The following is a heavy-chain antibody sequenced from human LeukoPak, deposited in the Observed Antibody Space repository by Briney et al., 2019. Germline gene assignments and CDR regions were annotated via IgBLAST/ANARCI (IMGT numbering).Heavy chain of an antibody. CDR1: GFSFNKYD. J-gene: IGHJ4*02. D-gene: IGHD1-26*01. Sequence: GGSLRLSCAASGFSFNKYDMHWVRQAPGKGLEWVAVILPDGSDHFVDSVGGRFIIYRDNPKNTLYLEMNGLRVEDTAVYFCAKTVGANKNYFDYWGQGTLVTVSS. CDR3: AKTVGANKNYFDY. V-gene: IGHV3-30*02. CDR2: ILPDGSD.